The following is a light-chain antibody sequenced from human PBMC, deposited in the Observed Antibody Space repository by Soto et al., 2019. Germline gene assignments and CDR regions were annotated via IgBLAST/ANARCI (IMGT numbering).Light chain of an antibody. Sequence: QSALTQPASVSGSPGQSIAISCTGTSSDVGGYNYVSWYQQHPGKAPKLILCDVSNRPSGVSDRFSGSKSGNTASLTISGLQTEDDADYYCSSDSTSSTYVFVTGTKVTVL. CDR2: DVS. CDR1: SSDVGGYNY. V-gene: IGLV2-14*01. J-gene: IGLJ1*01. CDR3: SSDSTSSTYV.